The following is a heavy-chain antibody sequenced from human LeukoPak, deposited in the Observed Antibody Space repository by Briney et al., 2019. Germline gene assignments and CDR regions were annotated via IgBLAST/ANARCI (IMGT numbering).Heavy chain of an antibody. CDR1: GGSFSGYY. Sequence: SETLSLTCAVYGGSFSGYYWSWIRQPPGKGLEWIGEINHSGSTNCNPSLKSRVTISVDTSKNQFSLKLSSVTAADTAVYYCARDLGSWELLGAYYYYGMDVWGQGTTVTVSS. CDR3: ARDLGSWELLGAYYYYGMDV. J-gene: IGHJ6*02. D-gene: IGHD1-26*01. V-gene: IGHV4-34*01. CDR2: INHSGST.